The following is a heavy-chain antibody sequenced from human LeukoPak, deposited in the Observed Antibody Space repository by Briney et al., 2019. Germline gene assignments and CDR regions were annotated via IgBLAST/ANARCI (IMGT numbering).Heavy chain of an antibody. D-gene: IGHD3-22*01. V-gene: IGHV1-69*05. J-gene: IGHJ4*02. CDR1: GGTFSSYA. CDR2: IIPIFGTA. CDR3: ARQGVQPSYYDSSGTGLYFDY. Sequence: SVKVSCKASGGTFSSYAISWVRQAPGQGLEWMGRIIPIFGTANYAQKFQGRVTITTDESTSTAYMELSSLRSEDTAVYHCARQGVQPSYYDSSGTGLYFDYWGQGTLVTVSS.